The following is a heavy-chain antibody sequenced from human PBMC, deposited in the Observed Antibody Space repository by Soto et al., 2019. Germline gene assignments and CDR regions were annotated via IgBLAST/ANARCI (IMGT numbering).Heavy chain of an antibody. CDR2: INPYSGDT. CDR1: GYSFTAFH. Sequence: ASVKVSCKGFGYSFTAFHIHWVRQAPGQGLEWMGWINPYSGDTNYAQKFQDWFTMTTDTSIDTVYMEVSRLRSDDTAVYFCARDNEESIYATTIDYWGQGTLVTVSS. CDR3: ARDNEESIYATTIDY. D-gene: IGHD1-1*01. J-gene: IGHJ4*02. V-gene: IGHV1-2*04.